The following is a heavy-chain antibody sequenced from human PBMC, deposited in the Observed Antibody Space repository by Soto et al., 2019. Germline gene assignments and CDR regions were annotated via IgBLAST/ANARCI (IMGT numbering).Heavy chain of an antibody. CDR3: ARRYNWNDYWFDP. Sequence: SETLSLTCAVYGGSFSGYYWSWIRQPPGKGLEWIGEINHSGSTNYNPSLKSRVTISVDTSKNQFSLKLSSVTAADTAVYYCARRYNWNDYWFDPWGQGTLVTV. V-gene: IGHV4-34*01. CDR2: INHSGST. J-gene: IGHJ5*02. CDR1: GGSFSGYY. D-gene: IGHD1-20*01.